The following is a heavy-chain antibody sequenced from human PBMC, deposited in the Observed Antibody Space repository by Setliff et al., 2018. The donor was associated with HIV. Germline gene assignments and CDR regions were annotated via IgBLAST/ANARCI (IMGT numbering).Heavy chain of an antibody. D-gene: IGHD3-22*01. CDR1: GYTFIDYY. J-gene: IGHJ5*02. Sequence: GASVKVSCKASGYTFIDYYMHWVRQASGQGLEWMGMINPSGGSTSYAQNFQGRVTMTRDTSTHTVYMELTSLRSDDTAVYYCAKDDRYYYDTSGSPSNWFDPWGQGTLVTVSS. CDR3: AKDDRYYYDTSGSPSNWFDP. CDR2: INPSGGST. V-gene: IGHV1-46*01.